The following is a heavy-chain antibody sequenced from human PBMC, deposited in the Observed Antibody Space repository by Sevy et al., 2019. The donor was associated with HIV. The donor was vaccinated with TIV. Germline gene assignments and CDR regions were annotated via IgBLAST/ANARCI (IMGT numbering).Heavy chain of an antibody. D-gene: IGHD3-10*01. J-gene: IGHJ1*01. Sequence: GGYLRLSCAASGFTFDDYTMHWVRQAPGKGLEWVSLISWDGGSTYYADSVKGRFTISRDNSKNSLYLQMNSLRTEDTALYYCAKDGGSGEYFQHWGQGTLVTVSS. CDR1: GFTFDDYT. CDR3: AKDGGSGEYFQH. CDR2: ISWDGGST. V-gene: IGHV3-43*01.